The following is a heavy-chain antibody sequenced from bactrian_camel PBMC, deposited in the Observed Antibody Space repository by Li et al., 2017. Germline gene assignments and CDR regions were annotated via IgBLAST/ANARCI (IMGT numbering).Heavy chain of an antibody. J-gene: IGHJ4*01. V-gene: IGHV3S1*01. CDR1: GFTFSTYW. CDR3: ATADGASWLPFDD. Sequence: QVQLVESGGGLVQPGGSLRLSCAASGFTFSTYWMAWVRQAPGKGLEWVSSIGVSDDAYYSHSVKGRFTISRDNARNTLYLQLNSLKTEDTAVYYCATADGASWLPFDDWGQGTQVTVS. CDR2: IGVSDDA. D-gene: IGHD1*01.